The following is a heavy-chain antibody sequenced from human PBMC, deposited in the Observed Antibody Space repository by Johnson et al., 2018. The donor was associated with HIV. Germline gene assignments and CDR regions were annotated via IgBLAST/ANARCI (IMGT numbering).Heavy chain of an antibody. CDR3: ARASDAFDI. V-gene: IGHV3-30*19. CDR1: GFTFNSYG. CDR2: ISYDGSNK. Sequence: QVQLVESGGGVVQPGRSLRLSCAASGFTFNSYGMHWVRQAPGKGLEWVAVISYDGSNKYYADSVKGRFTISRDNSKNTLYLQMNSLRAEDTAVYYCARASDAFDIWGQGTMVTVSS. J-gene: IGHJ3*02.